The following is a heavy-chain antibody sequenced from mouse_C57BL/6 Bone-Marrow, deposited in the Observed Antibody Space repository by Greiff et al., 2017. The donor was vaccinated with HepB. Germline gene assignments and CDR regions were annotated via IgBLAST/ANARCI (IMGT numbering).Heavy chain of an antibody. CDR2: INPNYGTT. J-gene: IGHJ1*03. CDR3: ARPNYYGSRDWYFDV. D-gene: IGHD1-1*01. V-gene: IGHV1-39*01. Sequence: VQLKESGPELVKPGASVKISCKASGYSFTDYNMNWVKQSNGKSLEWIGVINPNYGTTSYNQKFKGKATLTVDQSSSTAYMQLNSLTSEDSAVYYCARPNYYGSRDWYFDVWGTGTTVTVSS. CDR1: GYSFTDYN.